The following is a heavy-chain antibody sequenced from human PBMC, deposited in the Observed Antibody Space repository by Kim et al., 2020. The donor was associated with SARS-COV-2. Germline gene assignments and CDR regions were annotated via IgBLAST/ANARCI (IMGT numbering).Heavy chain of an antibody. Sequence: GGSLRLSCAASGFTFSSYGMHWVRQAPGKGLEWVAVISYDGSNKYYADSVKGRFTISRDNSKNTLYLQMNSLRAEDTAVYYCARGGGDGDTFDYWGQGTLVTVSS. CDR3: ARGGGDGDTFDY. J-gene: IGHJ4*02. CDR1: GFTFSSYG. CDR2: ISYDGSNK. V-gene: IGHV3-33*05. D-gene: IGHD3-16*01.